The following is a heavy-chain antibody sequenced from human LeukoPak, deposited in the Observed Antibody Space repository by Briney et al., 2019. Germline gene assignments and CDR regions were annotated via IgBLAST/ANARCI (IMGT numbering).Heavy chain of an antibody. CDR2: ISSSGSTI. V-gene: IGHV3-48*04. CDR1: GFTFSSYS. D-gene: IGHD1-1*01. CDR3: AREYNWNDADAFDI. J-gene: IGHJ3*02. Sequence: GGSLRLSCAASGFTFSSYSMNWVRQAPGKGLEWVSYISSSGSTIYYADSVKGRFTISRDNAKNSLYLQMNSLRAEDTAVYYCAREYNWNDADAFDIWGQGTMVTVSS.